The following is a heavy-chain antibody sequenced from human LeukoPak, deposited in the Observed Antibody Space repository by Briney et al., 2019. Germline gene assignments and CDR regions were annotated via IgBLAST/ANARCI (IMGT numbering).Heavy chain of an antibody. CDR1: GGSFSGYY. CDR3: ARDLTWDYGMDV. CDR2: ISSSSYI. J-gene: IGHJ6*02. V-gene: IGHV3-69-1*01. D-gene: IGHD1-26*01. Sequence: ETLSLTCAVYGGSFSGYYWSWVRQAPGKGLEWVSSISSSSYIYYADSVKGRFTISRDNAKNSLYLQMNSLRAEDTAVYYCARDLTWDYGMDVWGQGTTVTVSS.